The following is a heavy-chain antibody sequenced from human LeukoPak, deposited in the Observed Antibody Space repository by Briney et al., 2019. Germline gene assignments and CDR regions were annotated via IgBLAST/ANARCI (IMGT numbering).Heavy chain of an antibody. Sequence: GASVKVSCKASGYTFTSYGISWVRQAPGQGLEWMGWISAYNGNTNYAQKLQGRVTMTTDTSTSTAYMELRSLRSDDTAVYYCARVSGSYRLVGAFDIWGQGTMVTVSS. CDR1: GYTFTSYG. D-gene: IGHD1-26*01. V-gene: IGHV1-18*01. J-gene: IGHJ3*02. CDR3: ARVSGSYRLVGAFDI. CDR2: ISAYNGNT.